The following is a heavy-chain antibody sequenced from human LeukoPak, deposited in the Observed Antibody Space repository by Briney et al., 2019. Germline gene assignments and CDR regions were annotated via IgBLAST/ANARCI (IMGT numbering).Heavy chain of an antibody. CDR3: ARRGSSGYYADTFDI. V-gene: IGHV5-10-1*01. CDR2: IDPSDSYT. Sequence: KSGESLKISCKVSGYSFTSYWISWVRQMPGKGLEWMVRIDPSDSYTNYRPSFQGHVTISADKSISTAYLQWSSLKASDTAVYYCARRGSSGYYADTFDIWGQGTMVTVSS. CDR1: GYSFTSYW. D-gene: IGHD3-22*01. J-gene: IGHJ3*02.